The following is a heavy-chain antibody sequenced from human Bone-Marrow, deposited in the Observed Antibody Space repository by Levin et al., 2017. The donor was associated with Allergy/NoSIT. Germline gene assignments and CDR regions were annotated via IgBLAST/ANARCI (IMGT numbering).Heavy chain of an antibody. CDR3: AKTINPGHYYYYGMGF. CDR2: ISGYGDST. J-gene: IGHJ6*02. V-gene: IGHV3-23*01. Sequence: PGGSLRLSCVGSGFTFSSYSMTWVRQAPGKGLQCVSSISGYGDSTYYADSVKGRFTISRDNNKNTLYLQMDSLRAEDTAVYYCAKTINPGHYYYYGMGFWGQGTTVTVSS. D-gene: IGHD4/OR15-4a*01. CDR1: GFTFSSYS.